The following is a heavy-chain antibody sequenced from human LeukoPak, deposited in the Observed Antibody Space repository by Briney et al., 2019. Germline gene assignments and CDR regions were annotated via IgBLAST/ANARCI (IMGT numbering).Heavy chain of an antibody. V-gene: IGHV4-34*01. CDR2: INHSGST. CDR1: GGSFSGYY. J-gene: IGHJ6*03. D-gene: IGHD6-13*01. Sequence: SETLSLTCAVYGGSFSGYYWSWIRQPPGKGLEWIGEINHSGSTNYNPSLKSRATISVDTSKNQFSLKLSSVTAADTAVYYCARGLDIAAAGKRGYYMDVWGKGTTVTVSS. CDR3: ARGLDIAAAGKRGYYMDV.